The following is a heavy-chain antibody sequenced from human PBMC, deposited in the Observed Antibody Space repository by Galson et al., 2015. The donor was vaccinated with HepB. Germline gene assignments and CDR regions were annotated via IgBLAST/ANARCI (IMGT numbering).Heavy chain of an antibody. Sequence: SLRLSCAASGFTLSSYPMSWVRQAPGKGLEWVSGIATSGISTYYADSVKGRFTISRDKSKNTLYLQMNTLRAEDTAIYYCAKDPQLGISEGIQHYFGMDVWGQGTTVTVSS. CDR1: GFTLSSYP. J-gene: IGHJ6*02. D-gene: IGHD7-27*01. CDR3: AKDPQLGISEGIQHYFGMDV. CDR2: IATSGIST. V-gene: IGHV3-23*01.